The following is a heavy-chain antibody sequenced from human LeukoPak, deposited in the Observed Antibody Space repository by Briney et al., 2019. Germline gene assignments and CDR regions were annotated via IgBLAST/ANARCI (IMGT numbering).Heavy chain of an antibody. J-gene: IGHJ5*02. CDR2: MNPNSGNT. V-gene: IGHV1-8*01. CDR1: GYTFTSYD. Sequence: ASVKVSCKASGYTFTSYDINWVRQATGQGLEWMGWMNPNSGNTGYAQKFQGRVTMTRNTSISTAYMELSSLRSEDTAVYYCARLGGHSSSWYISWFDPWGQGTLVTVSS. D-gene: IGHD6-13*01. CDR3: ARLGGHSSSWYISWFDP.